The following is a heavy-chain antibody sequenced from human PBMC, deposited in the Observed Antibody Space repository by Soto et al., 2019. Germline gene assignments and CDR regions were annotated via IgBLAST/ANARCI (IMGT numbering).Heavy chain of an antibody. CDR2: ISSSGNTI. Sequence: PGGSLRLSCAASGFSFSSYEMNWVRQAPGKGLEWVSYISSSGNTIYYADSVKGRFTISRDNAKNSLYLQMNSLRAEDTAVYYCARERLRYYFDYWGQGTLVTVSS. D-gene: IGHD5-12*01. CDR3: ARERLRYYFDY. CDR1: GFSFSSYE. J-gene: IGHJ4*02. V-gene: IGHV3-48*03.